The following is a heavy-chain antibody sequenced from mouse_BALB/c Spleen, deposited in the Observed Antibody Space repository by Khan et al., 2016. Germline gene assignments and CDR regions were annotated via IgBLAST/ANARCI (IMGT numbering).Heavy chain of an antibody. CDR3: ARYGNYAWFAY. J-gene: IGHJ3*01. Sequence: QVQLQQSGAELVRPGSSVKISCKASGYAFSSYWMNWVKQRPGQGLEWIGQIYPGDGDTNYNGKFKGKATLTADKSSSTAYMQLSSLTSEDSAVYCCARYGNYAWFAYWGQGTLVTVSA. CDR2: IYPGDGDT. V-gene: IGHV1-80*01. D-gene: IGHD2-1*01. CDR1: GYAFSSYW.